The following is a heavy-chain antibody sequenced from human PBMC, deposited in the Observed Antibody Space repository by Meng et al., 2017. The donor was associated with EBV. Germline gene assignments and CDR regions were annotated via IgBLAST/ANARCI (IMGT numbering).Heavy chain of an antibody. D-gene: IGHD2-15*01. CDR2: MNPNSGNT. J-gene: IGHJ5*02. Sequence: QVHRVQLRDEREKTRDSVKVYCKASGYTITSYDINWVRQATGQGLEWMGWMNPNSGNTGYAQKFQGRVTMTRNTSISTAYMELSSLRSEDTAVYYCARGRGVYCSGGSCYPGWFDPWGQGTLVTVSS. V-gene: IGHV1-8*01. CDR1: GYTITSYD. CDR3: ARGRGVYCSGGSCYPGWFDP.